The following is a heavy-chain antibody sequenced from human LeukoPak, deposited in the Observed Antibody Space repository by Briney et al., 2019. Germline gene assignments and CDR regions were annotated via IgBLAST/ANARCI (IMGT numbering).Heavy chain of an antibody. V-gene: IGHV3-23*01. J-gene: IGHJ4*02. D-gene: IGHD3-10*02. CDR3: ARDYVTMAPDY. CDR1: GFTFSSYA. Sequence: GGSLRLSCAASGFTFSSYAVSWVRQPPGKGLEWVSAISGSGGSTYYADSVKGRFTISRDDAKNSLYLQMSSLRAEDTAVYYCARDYVTMAPDYGGLGTLVTVSS. CDR2: ISGSGGST.